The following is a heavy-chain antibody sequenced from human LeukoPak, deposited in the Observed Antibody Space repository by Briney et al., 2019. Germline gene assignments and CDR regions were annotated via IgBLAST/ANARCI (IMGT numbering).Heavy chain of an antibody. CDR3: ASVRKGYCSSTSCYAPLNY. D-gene: IGHD2-2*01. J-gene: IGHJ4*02. V-gene: IGHV1-69*13. Sequence: SVKVSCKASGYTFTSYGISWVRQAPGQGLEWMGGIIPIFGTANYAQKFQGRVTITADESTSTAYMELSSLRSEDTAVYYCASVRKGYCSSTSCYAPLNYWGQGTLVTVSS. CDR1: GYTFTSYG. CDR2: IIPIFGTA.